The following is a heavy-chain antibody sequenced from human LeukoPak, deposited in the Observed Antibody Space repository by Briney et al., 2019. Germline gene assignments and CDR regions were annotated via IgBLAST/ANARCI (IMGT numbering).Heavy chain of an antibody. D-gene: IGHD5-24*01. CDR3: ARLPEGGYATSLGWLDP. Sequence: SETLSLTCTVPSAAISRSYWIWIRQTPGKGLEWIGYISYSGVSTYNPSLGSRVTISKDTSKNEVSLNLSSVTAADTAVYFCARLPEGGYATSLGWLDPWGQGTRVTVSS. V-gene: IGHV4-59*08. CDR2: ISYSGVS. CDR1: SAAISRSY. J-gene: IGHJ5*02.